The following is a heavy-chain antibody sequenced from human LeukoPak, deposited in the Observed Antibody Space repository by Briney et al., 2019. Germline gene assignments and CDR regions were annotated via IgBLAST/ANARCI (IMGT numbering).Heavy chain of an antibody. CDR2: INQSGSA. J-gene: IGHJ5*02. CDR3: ATSSGYSFWFDP. Sequence: SETLSLMCAVYGGSFSAHYWSWIRQPPGKGLEWIGEINQSGSANYNPSLKSRVTISLDTSKNQFSVRLSSVTAADTAVYYCATSSGYSFWFDPWGQGTLVTVSS. CDR1: GGSFSAHY. D-gene: IGHD3-22*01. V-gene: IGHV4-34*01.